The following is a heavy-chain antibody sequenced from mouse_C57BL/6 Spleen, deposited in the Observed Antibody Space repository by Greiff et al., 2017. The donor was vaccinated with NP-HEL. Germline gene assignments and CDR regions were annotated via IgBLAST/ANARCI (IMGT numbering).Heavy chain of an antibody. D-gene: IGHD1-1*01. CDR1: GYTFTSYW. J-gene: IGHJ1*03. CDR3: ARSGAPTVVAHWYFDV. V-gene: IGHV1-69*01. Sequence: VQLQQSGAELVMPGASVKLSCKASGYTFTSYWMHWVKQRPGQGLEWIGEIDPSDSYPNYNQKFKGKSTLTVDKSSSTAYMQLSSLTSEDSAVYYCARSGAPTVVAHWYFDVWGTGTTVTVSS. CDR2: IDPSDSYP.